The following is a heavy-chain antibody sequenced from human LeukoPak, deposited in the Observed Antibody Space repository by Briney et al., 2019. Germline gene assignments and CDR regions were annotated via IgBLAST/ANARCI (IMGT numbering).Heavy chain of an antibody. CDR3: ARVCCYFDSRSNPNWFDP. CDR1: GSSISSHYC. CDR2: ICYSGST. J-gene: IGHJ5*02. Sequence: SETLSLTCAVSGSSISSHYCWGWIRQAPGKGLEWIGKICYSGSTFYNPSLKSRLTVAIDSSKNQFSLKLNSVTAADTPVYYCARVCCYFDSRSNPNWFDPWGQGTLVTVSS. V-gene: IGHV4-38-2*01. D-gene: IGHD3-10*01.